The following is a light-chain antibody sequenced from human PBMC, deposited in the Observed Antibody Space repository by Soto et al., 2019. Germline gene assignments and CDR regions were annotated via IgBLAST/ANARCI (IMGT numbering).Light chain of an antibody. J-gene: IGKJ2*01. V-gene: IGKV1-5*01. CDR1: QSMSSW. Sequence: DIQLTQSPSTLSASVGDRVIITCRASQSMSSWLAWYQQKPGKAPELLIYEASSLEGGVPSRFSGSGFGTEFTLTISSLQPDDFATYFCQQYDSYSPPYTFGQGTTLEIK. CDR2: EAS. CDR3: QQYDSYSPPYT.